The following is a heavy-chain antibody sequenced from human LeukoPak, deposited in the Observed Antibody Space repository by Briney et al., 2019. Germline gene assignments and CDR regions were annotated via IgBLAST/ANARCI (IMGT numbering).Heavy chain of an antibody. J-gene: IGHJ4*02. CDR3: ARQFDLYYYDSSGPIGFGY. CDR1: GGSISSSY. D-gene: IGHD3-22*01. V-gene: IGHV4-59*05. Sequence: SETLSLTCTVSGGSISSSYWSWIRQPPGKGLEWIGSIYYSGSTYYNPSLKSRVTISVDTSKNQFSLKLSSVTAADTAVYYCARQFDLYYYDSSGPIGFGYWGQGTLVTVSS. CDR2: IYYSGST.